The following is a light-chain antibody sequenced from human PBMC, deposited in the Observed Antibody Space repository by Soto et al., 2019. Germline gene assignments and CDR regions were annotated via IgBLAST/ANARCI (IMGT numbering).Light chain of an antibody. V-gene: IGLV1-44*01. Sequence: QSVLIQPPSASGTPGQRVTVSCSGGSSNIGSYTVNWYQQLPGAAPKLLIYSNSQRPSGVPDRFSASKSGTSASLAITGLQGEDEADYYCQSYDSSLSAYVFGTGTKVTVL. CDR1: SSNIGSYT. CDR3: QSYDSSLSAYV. J-gene: IGLJ1*01. CDR2: SNS.